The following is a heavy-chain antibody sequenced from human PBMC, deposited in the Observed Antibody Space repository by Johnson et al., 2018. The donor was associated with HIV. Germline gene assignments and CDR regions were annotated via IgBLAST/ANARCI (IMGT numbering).Heavy chain of an antibody. D-gene: IGHD2-15*01. CDR2: IYSGGST. J-gene: IGHJ3*02. CDR1: GFTVSSNY. Sequence: VQVVESGGGLVQPGGSLRLSCAASGFTVSSNYMSWVRQAPGKGLEWDSVIYSGGSTYYADSVKGSFTISRDNSKNTLYLQMNSLRSEDTAVYYCARERYGSQAIDGIDIWGQGTLVTASS. V-gene: IGHV3-66*01. CDR3: ARERYGSQAIDGIDI.